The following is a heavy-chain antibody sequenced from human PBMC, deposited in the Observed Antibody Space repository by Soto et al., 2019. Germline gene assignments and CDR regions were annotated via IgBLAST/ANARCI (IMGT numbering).Heavy chain of an antibody. D-gene: IGHD3-10*01. CDR2: INSDGSST. Sequence: GALRLSCAASGFTFSSYWMHWVRQAPGKGLVWVSRINSDGSSTSYADSVKGRFTISRDNAKNTLYLQMNSLRAEDTAVYYCARDHDYYGSGSFQTPWGQGTLVTVSS. CDR3: ARDHDYYGSGSFQTP. J-gene: IGHJ5*02. CDR1: GFTFSSYW. V-gene: IGHV3-74*01.